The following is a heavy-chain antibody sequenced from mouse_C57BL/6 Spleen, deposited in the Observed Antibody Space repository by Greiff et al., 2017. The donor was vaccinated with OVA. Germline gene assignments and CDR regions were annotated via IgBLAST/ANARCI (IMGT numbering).Heavy chain of an antibody. CDR1: GFTFSSYG. CDR3: ARSMVTTNYYAMDY. Sequence: EVQGVESGGDLVKPGGSLKLSCAASGFTFSSYGMSWVRQTPDKRLEWVATISSGGSYTYYPDSVKGRFTLSRDNAKNTLYLQMSSLKSEDTAMYYCARSMVTTNYYAMDYWGQGTSVTVSS. CDR2: ISSGGSYT. J-gene: IGHJ4*01. D-gene: IGHD2-2*01. V-gene: IGHV5-6*01.